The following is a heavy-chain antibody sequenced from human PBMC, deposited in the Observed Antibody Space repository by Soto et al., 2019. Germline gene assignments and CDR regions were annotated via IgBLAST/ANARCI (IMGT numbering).Heavy chain of an antibody. D-gene: IGHD3-22*01. CDR2: ISYDGSNK. CDR1: GFTFSSYA. V-gene: IGHV3-30-3*01. J-gene: IGHJ4*02. Sequence: HPGGSLRLSCAASGFTFSSYAMHWVRQAPGKGLEWVAVISYDGSNKYYADSVKGRLTISRDNSKNTLYLQMNSLRAEDTAVYYCARVYDSSGYYYVPGYWGQGTLVTVSS. CDR3: ARVYDSSGYYYVPGY.